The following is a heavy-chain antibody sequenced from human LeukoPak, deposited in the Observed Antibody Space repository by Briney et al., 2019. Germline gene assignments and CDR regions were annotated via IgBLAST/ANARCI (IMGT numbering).Heavy chain of an antibody. CDR1: GFTFSSYG. D-gene: IGHD3-3*01. CDR2: ISYDGSNK. J-gene: IGHJ6*02. CDR3: AKDQAYSGYDFWSGYYKTHYYYGMDV. Sequence: GGSLRLSCAASGFTFSSYGMHWVRQAPGKGLEWVAVISYDGSNKYYADSVKGRFTISRDNSKNTLYLQMNSLRAEDTAVYYRAKDQAYSGYDFWSGYYKTHYYYGMDVWGQGTTVTVSS. V-gene: IGHV3-30*18.